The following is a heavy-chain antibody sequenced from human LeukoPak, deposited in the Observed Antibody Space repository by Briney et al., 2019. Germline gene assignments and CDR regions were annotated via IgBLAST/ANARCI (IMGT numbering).Heavy chain of an antibody. J-gene: IGHJ4*02. D-gene: IGHD3-10*01. CDR1: GGSISSSNW. CDR3: ARSQGLLWFGELSFPHYFDY. CDR2: IYHSGST. Sequence: SETLSLTCAVSGGSISSSNWWSRVRPPPGKGLEWIGEIYHSGSTNYNPSLKRRVTISVDKSKNQFSLKLSSVTAADTAVYYCARSQGLLWFGELSFPHYFDYWGQGTLATVSS. V-gene: IGHV4-4*02.